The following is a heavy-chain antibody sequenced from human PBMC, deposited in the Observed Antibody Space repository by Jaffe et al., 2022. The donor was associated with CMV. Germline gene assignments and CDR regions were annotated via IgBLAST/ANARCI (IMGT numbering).Heavy chain of an antibody. CDR3: ARARSSGWKFDY. CDR2: INHSGST. V-gene: IGHV4-34*01. Sequence: QVQLQQWGAGLLKPSETLSLTCAVYGGSFSGYYWSWIRQPPGKGLEWIGEINHSGSTNYNPSLKSRVTISVDTSKNQFSLKLSSVTAADTAVYYCARARSSGWKFDYWGQGTLVTVSS. J-gene: IGHJ4*02. CDR1: GGSFSGYY. D-gene: IGHD6-19*01.